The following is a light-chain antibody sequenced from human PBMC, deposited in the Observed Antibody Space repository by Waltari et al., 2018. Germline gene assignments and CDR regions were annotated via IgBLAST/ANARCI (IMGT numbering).Light chain of an antibody. J-gene: IGKJ2*01. CDR1: QSVSKGSNKKNY. V-gene: IGKV4-1*01. CDR3: KQYYGSPYT. Sequence: DIVMTQSPDSLAVSLGERATINCKSSQSVSKGSNKKNYLARDQPKPGQPPRLLIYWASTREAGLPDRFSGSGSGTDFTPTISSLHAEDVAVFYRKQYYGSPYTLGQGTKLEIK. CDR2: WAS.